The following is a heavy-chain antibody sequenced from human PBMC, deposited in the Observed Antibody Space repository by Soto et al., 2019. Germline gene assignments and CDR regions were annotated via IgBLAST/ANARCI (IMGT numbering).Heavy chain of an antibody. CDR1: GFTFSSYS. D-gene: IGHD6-19*01. CDR3: ARTPGIAVAGLEGPSAEYFQH. V-gene: IGHV3-21*01. CDR2: ISSSSSYI. J-gene: IGHJ1*01. Sequence: GGSLRLSCAASGFTFSSYSMNWVRQAPGKGLEWVSSISSSSSYIYYADSVKGRFTISRDNAKNSLYLQMNSLRAEDTAVYYCARTPGIAVAGLEGPSAEYFQHWGQGTLVTVSS.